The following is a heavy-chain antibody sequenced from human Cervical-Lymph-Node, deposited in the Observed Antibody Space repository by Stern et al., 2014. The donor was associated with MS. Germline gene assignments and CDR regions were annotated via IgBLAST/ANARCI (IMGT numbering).Heavy chain of an antibody. J-gene: IGHJ4*02. Sequence: VQLEESGAEVKKPGSSVKVSCKASGGTFSSYAISWVRQAPGQGLEWMGGVIPIFGTANYAQKVQGRVTITADESTSTAYMELSSLRSEDTAVYYCARSYGAVAGTGSDYWGQGTLVTVSS. CDR1: GGTFSSYA. CDR2: VIPIFGTA. D-gene: IGHD6-19*01. CDR3: ARSYGAVAGTGSDY. V-gene: IGHV1-69*01.